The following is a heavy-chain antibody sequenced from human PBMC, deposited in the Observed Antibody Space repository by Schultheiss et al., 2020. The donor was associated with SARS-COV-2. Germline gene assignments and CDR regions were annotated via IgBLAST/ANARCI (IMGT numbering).Heavy chain of an antibody. CDR2: IYYSGST. D-gene: IGHD2-8*02. V-gene: IGHV4-59*08. CDR1: GGSFSGYY. Sequence: GSLRLSCAVYGGSFSGYYWSWIRQPPGKGLEWIGDIYYSGSTNYNPSLKSRVAISVDTSKNQFYLRLSSVTAADTAVYYCARRRSDGNWWLDTWGQGTLVAVSS. CDR3: ARRRSDGNWWLDT. J-gene: IGHJ5*02.